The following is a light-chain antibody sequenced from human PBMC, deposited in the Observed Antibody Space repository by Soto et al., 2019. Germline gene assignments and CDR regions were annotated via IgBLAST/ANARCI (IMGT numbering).Light chain of an antibody. J-gene: IGLJ1*01. CDR3: SSYASSSALV. CDR1: SSDVGGYTY. V-gene: IGLV2-14*01. Sequence: QSALTQPASVSGSPGQSITISCTGTSSDVGGYTYVSWYQQHPGKAPKLMIYEVSNRPSGVSNRFSGSKSGNTASLTISGLQAEDEADYYCSSYASSSALVFGLRTKVTVL. CDR2: EVS.